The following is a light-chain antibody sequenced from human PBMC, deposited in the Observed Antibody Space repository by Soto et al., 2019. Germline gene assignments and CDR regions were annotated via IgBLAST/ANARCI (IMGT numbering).Light chain of an antibody. CDR1: SSNIGSNA. J-gene: IGLJ2*01. CDR3: ATWDDSLTTVL. Sequence: QSVLTQPPSASGTPGQRVTISCSGSSSNIGSNAVNWYQQLPGAVPKLPLYSNNQRPAGVPDRVSGSKSGTSASLAISGLQSEDEADYYCATWDDSLTTVLFGGGTKLTVL. CDR2: SNN. V-gene: IGLV1-44*01.